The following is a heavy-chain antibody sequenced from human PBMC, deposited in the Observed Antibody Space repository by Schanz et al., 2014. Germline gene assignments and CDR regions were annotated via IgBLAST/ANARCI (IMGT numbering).Heavy chain of an antibody. CDR2: ISYDGSKK. V-gene: IGHV3-30*03. CDR3: ARDRRNADLDY. Sequence: QVQLVESGGGVVQPGRSLRLSCAASGFMFSSYGMHWVRQAPGKGLEWVGVISYDGSKKSYADSVKGRFTISRDNSKNTLYLQMNSLRPEDTALYYCARDRRNADLDYWGQGTLVTVSS. CDR1: GFMFSSYG. D-gene: IGHD1-1*01. J-gene: IGHJ4*02.